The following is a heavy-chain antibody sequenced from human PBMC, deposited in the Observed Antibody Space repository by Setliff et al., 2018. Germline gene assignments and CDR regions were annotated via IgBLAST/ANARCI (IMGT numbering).Heavy chain of an antibody. D-gene: IGHD1-7*01. V-gene: IGHV3-23*03. J-gene: IGHJ4*02. CDR1: GFTFSTYA. CDR3: AKPQVELRWGFES. CDR2: IYSGDRNT. Sequence: PSETLSLSCAASGFTFSTYAMSWVRQAPGKGLEWVSTIYSGDRNTFYTDSVKGRFTIFRDGSKNTLFLHMTSLRAEDTAVYYCAKPQVELRWGFESWGQGTPVTVSS.